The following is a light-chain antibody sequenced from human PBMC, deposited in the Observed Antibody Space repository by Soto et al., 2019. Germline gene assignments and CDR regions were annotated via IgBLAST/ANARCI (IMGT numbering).Light chain of an antibody. Sequence: DIQMTQSPSSLSASVGDRVTITCQASQDIRNYLNWYQQKPGKAPKLLIYDASNLETGVPSRFSGRGSGTDFTFTISSLQADDIATYYCQQYDKLPALTFGGGTKVEIK. J-gene: IGKJ4*01. CDR3: QQYDKLPALT. CDR2: DAS. V-gene: IGKV1-33*01. CDR1: QDIRNY.